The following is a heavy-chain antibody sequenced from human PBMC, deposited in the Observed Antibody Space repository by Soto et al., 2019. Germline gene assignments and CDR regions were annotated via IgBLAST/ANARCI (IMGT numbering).Heavy chain of an antibody. D-gene: IGHD2-15*01. CDR3: ATLPPRIVVVVLPIPS. CDR2: IYYGGTT. V-gene: IGHV4-59*08. J-gene: IGHJ4*02. CDR1: GRSLSPNY. Sequence: PSETLSPTSTVSGRSLSPNYWSWIRQPPGKGLEWIGYIYYGGTTTNNPSLNSRVAISIDTSKNQFSLTLRSVTAADTAFYYCATLPPRIVVVVLPIPSWGQGTLVTVS.